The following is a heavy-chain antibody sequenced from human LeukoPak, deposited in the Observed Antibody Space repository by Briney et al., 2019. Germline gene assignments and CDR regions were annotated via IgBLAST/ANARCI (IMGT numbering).Heavy chain of an antibody. V-gene: IGHV1-2*02. J-gene: IGHJ4*02. CDR2: INPNSGGT. CDR1: GYTFTGYY. CDR3: ARGWGRQGVVVIFY. Sequence: ASVKVSCKASGYTFTGYYMLWVRQAPGQGLEWMGWINPNSGGTNYAQKFQGRVTMTRDTSISTAYMELSRLRSDATAVYYCARGWGRQGVVVIFYWGQGTLVTVSS. D-gene: IGHD3-22*01.